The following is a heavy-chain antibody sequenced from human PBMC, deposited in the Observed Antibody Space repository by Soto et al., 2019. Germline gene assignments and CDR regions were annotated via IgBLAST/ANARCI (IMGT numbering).Heavy chain of an antibody. D-gene: IGHD1-26*01. CDR3: AYGGSWDY. CDR2: ISSSGSTI. J-gene: IGHJ4*02. Sequence: EVQLVESGGGLVQPGGSLRLSCAASGFSFNTYEMNWVRQAPGKGLEWVSYISSSGSTIYYADSVRGRFTVSRDNGKNSLYLQMNSLRAEDTAVYYCAYGGSWDYWGQGTQVTVSS. V-gene: IGHV3-48*03. CDR1: GFSFNTYE.